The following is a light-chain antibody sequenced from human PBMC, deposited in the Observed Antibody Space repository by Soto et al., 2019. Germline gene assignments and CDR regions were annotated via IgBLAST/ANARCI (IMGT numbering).Light chain of an antibody. CDR1: QSIVDW. Sequence: DIQMTQSPSTLSASVGDRVTITCRASQSIVDWLAWYQQQPGKAPKLLIYDASSLESGVPSRFSGSGSGTEFTLTISSLQSDDFATYYCQQYQSYTITFGQGTRLEIK. V-gene: IGKV1-5*01. J-gene: IGKJ5*01. CDR3: QQYQSYTIT. CDR2: DAS.